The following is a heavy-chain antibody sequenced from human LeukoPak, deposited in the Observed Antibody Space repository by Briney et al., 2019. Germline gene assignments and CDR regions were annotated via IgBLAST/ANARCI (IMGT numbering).Heavy chain of an antibody. CDR2: INHSGST. J-gene: IGHJ4*02. CDR1: GVSFSGYY. CDR3: VRDPAVGATTPFDY. V-gene: IGHV4-34*01. Sequence: PSETLSLTCAVYGVSFSGYYWSWIRQPPGKGLEWIGEINHSGSTNYNPSLKSRVTISVDTSKNQFSLKLSSVTAADTAVYYCVRDPAVGATTPFDYWGQGTLVTVSS. D-gene: IGHD1-26*01.